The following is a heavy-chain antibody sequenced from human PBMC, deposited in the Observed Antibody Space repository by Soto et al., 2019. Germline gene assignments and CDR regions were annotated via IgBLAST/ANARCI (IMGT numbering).Heavy chain of an antibody. J-gene: IGHJ4*02. D-gene: IGHD5-18*01. Sequence: EVQLLESGGGLVQPGGSLRLSCAASGFTFSSNAMSWVRQAPGTGLEWVSAISGSGANTYYADSVKGRFTISRDNSKNTLYLQMNSLRAEDSAMYYCVRERSGYSYADSWGQGTLVTVSS. V-gene: IGHV3-23*01. CDR3: VRERSGYSYADS. CDR1: GFTFSSNA. CDR2: ISGSGANT.